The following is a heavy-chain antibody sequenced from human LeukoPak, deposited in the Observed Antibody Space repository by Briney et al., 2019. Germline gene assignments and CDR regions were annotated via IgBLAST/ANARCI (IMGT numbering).Heavy chain of an antibody. V-gene: IGHV4-34*01. J-gene: IGHJ5*02. CDR1: GGSFSGYY. CDR3: ASDFPPFDP. D-gene: IGHD2-21*02. Sequence: PSETLSLTCAVYGGSFSGYYWSWIRQPPGKGLEWIGEINHSGSTNYNPSLKSRVTISVDTSKNQFSLKLSSVTAADTAVYYCASDFPPFDPWGQGTLVTVSS. CDR2: INHSGST.